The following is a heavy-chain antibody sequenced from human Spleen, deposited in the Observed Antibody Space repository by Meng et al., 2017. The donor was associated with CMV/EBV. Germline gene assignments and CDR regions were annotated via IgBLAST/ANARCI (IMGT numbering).Heavy chain of an antibody. D-gene: IGHD2-2*02. CDR1: GGAFSTHI. CDR2: IIPLTNIP. J-gene: IGHJ4*02. Sequence: SVKVSCKASGGAFSTHIIFWVRQAPGQGLEWMGRIIPLTNIPNYAQNFQGRVTITADKSTSTAYMELDSLISEDTAVYYCATMACSTASCYTWLYHFNSWGQGTLVTVSS. V-gene: IGHV1-69*02. CDR3: ATMACSTASCYTWLYHFNS.